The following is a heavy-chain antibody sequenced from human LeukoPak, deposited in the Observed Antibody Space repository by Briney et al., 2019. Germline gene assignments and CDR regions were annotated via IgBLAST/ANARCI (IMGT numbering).Heavy chain of an antibody. Sequence: SVKASCKASGGTLSSYAISWVRQAPGQGLEWMGGIIPIFGTANYAQKFQGRVTITADESTSTAYMELSSLRSEDTAVYYCAREEAVTSRGDWFDPWGQGTLVTVSS. D-gene: IGHD6-19*01. CDR2: IIPIFGTA. J-gene: IGHJ5*02. V-gene: IGHV1-69*13. CDR1: GGTLSSYA. CDR3: AREEAVTSRGDWFDP.